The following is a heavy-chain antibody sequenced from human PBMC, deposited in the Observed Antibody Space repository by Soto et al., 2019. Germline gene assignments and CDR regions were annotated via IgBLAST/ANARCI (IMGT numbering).Heavy chain of an antibody. Sequence: ASVKVSCKASGYTFTGYYMHWVRQAPGQGLEWMGWINPNSGGTNYAQKFQGRVTMTRDTSISTAYMELSRLRSDDTAVYYCARDYDSSGYYPTNSNWFDPWGQGTLVTV. D-gene: IGHD3-22*01. CDR3: ARDYDSSGYYPTNSNWFDP. V-gene: IGHV1-2*02. J-gene: IGHJ5*02. CDR2: INPNSGGT. CDR1: GYTFTGYY.